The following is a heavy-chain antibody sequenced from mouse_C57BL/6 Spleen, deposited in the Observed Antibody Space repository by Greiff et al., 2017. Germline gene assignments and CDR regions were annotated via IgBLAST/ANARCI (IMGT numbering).Heavy chain of an antibody. CDR2: ISNGGGST. CDR3: ARQYYGSHYAMDY. D-gene: IGHD1-1*01. CDR1: GFTFSDYY. Sequence: DVKLVESGGGLVQPGGSLKLSCAASGFTFSDYYMYWVRQTPEKRLEWVAYISNGGGSTYYPDTVKGRFTISRDNAKNTLYLQMSRLKSEDTVMYYCARQYYGSHYAMDYWGQGTSVTVSS. V-gene: IGHV5-12*01. J-gene: IGHJ4*01.